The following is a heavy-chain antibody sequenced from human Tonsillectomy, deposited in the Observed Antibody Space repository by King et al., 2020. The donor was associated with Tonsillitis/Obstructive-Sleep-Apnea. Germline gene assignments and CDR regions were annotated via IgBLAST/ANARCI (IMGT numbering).Heavy chain of an antibody. V-gene: IGHV3-23*04. Sequence: QLVQSGGGLVQPGGSLRLSCAASGFTFSSYAMTWVRQAPGKGLEWVSVIGGSCGSTYYADSVKGRFTMSRDNSKKMLYLQLNSLRAEDTAVYYCAKDSDSTGYYPSNYYYMDVWGKGTTVTVSS. CDR2: IGGSCGST. CDR3: AKDSDSTGYYPSNYYYMDV. CDR1: GFTFSSYA. J-gene: IGHJ6*03. D-gene: IGHD3-22*01.